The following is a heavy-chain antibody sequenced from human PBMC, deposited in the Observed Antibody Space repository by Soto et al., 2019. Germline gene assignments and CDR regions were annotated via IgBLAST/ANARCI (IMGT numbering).Heavy chain of an antibody. V-gene: IGHV3-23*01. J-gene: IGHJ3*02. CDR2: ISGSGGST. CDR3: AKDIRPIVVVISSNAFDI. Sequence: EVQLLESGGGLVQPGGSLRLSCAASGFTFSSYAMSWVRQAPGKGLEWVSAISGSGGSTYYADSVKGRFTISRDNSKNTLYLQMNSLRAEDTAVYYCAKDIRPIVVVISSNAFDIWGQGTMVTVSS. D-gene: IGHD3-22*01. CDR1: GFTFSSYA.